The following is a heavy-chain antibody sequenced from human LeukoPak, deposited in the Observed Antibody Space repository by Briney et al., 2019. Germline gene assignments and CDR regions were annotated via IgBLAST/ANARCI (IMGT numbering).Heavy chain of an antibody. J-gene: IGHJ3*02. Sequence: SETLSLACSVSGGSISSYYWSWIRQPPGKGLEWIGYLYYSGSTNSNPSLKSRVTMSVDTSKNQFSLKLRSVTAADTAVYYCARGGSGISNAFDIWGQGTMVTVSS. V-gene: IGHV4-59*01. CDR1: GGSISSYY. D-gene: IGHD3-10*01. CDR2: LYYSGST. CDR3: ARGGSGISNAFDI.